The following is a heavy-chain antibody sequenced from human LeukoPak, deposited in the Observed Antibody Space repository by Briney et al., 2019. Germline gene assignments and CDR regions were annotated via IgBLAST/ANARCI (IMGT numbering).Heavy chain of an antibody. CDR1: GFTFSSYA. D-gene: IGHD2-2*01. CDR3: AKDAGIVVVPAAYFDY. J-gene: IGHJ4*02. V-gene: IGHV3-23*01. Sequence: TGGSLRLSCAASGFTFSSYAMSWVRQAPGKGLEWVSAISGSGGSTYYADSVKGRFPISRDNSKNTLYLQMNSLRAEDTAVYYCAKDAGIVVVPAAYFDYWGQGTLVTVSS. CDR2: ISGSGGST.